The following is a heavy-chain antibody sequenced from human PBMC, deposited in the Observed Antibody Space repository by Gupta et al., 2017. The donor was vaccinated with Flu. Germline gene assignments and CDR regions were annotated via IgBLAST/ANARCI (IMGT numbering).Heavy chain of an antibody. J-gene: IGHJ4*02. CDR2: IRSDSSTR. CDR1: GFIFSDYG. V-gene: IGHV3-48*01. CDR3: VREQFCSSVRCYGDFY. Sequence: EVQLVESGGGLVQPGGSLTLSCAASGFIFSDYGLSWVRQAPGKGLEWVSYIRSDSSTRLYADSVRGRFTIPRDSADDSMYLQLNSLRAEDTAVYYCVREQFCSSVRCYGDFYWGLGTLVTVSS. D-gene: IGHD2-2*01.